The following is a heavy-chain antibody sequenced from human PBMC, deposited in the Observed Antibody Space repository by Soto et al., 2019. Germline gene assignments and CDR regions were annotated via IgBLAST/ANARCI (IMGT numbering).Heavy chain of an antibody. CDR3: QKHFKYDSGWPLDH. CDR1: GFTFSRYA. Sequence: GGSLRLSCAASGFTFSRYAVSWVRQAPGKGLEWVSVFDGSVGHTYYANSVKGRFDISSDNSKNTLFLQMNSLKAEDTAVYFCQKHFKYDSGWPLDHWYLGTLMTVSS. V-gene: IGHV3-23*01. CDR2: FDGSVGHT. D-gene: IGHD6-19*01. J-gene: IGHJ4*02.